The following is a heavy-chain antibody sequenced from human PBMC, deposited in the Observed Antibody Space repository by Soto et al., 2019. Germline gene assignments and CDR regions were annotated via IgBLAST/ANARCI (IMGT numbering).Heavy chain of an antibody. D-gene: IGHD2-15*01. CDR3: ARGVSGGPRSSYYFDY. CDR1: GGSISSYY. J-gene: IGHJ4*02. CDR2: IYYSGST. V-gene: IGHV4-59*01. Sequence: QVQLQESGPGLVKPSETLSLTCTVSGGSISSYYWSWIRQPPGKGLEWIGYIYYSGSTNYNPSLKSRVTISVDTSKNQFSLKLSSVTAADTAVYYCARGVSGGPRSSYYFDYWGQGTLVTVSS.